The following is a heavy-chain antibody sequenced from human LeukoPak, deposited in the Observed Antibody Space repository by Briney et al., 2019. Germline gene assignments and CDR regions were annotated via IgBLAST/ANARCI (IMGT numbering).Heavy chain of an antibody. V-gene: IGHV1-8*03. CDR2: MNPNSGNT. D-gene: IGHD2-2*01. CDR1: GYTFTNYD. CDR3: ARGVSLSPDY. J-gene: IGHJ4*02. Sequence: ASVTVSCTSSGYTFTNYDINWVRQAPGQGLEWMGWMNPNSGNTGYAQKFQGRVTITRNTSISTAYMELSSLRSEDTAMYYCARGVSLSPDYWGQGTLVTVSS.